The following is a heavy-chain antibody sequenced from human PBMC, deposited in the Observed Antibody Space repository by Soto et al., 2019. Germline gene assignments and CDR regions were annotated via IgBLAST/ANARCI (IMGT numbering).Heavy chain of an antibody. J-gene: IGHJ4*02. Sequence: QVQLVESGGGVVQPGRSLRLSCAASGFTFSRHTMHWVRQAPGKGLEWVAAISDDGSNTYYADSVKGRFTISRDNSKNTLYLQMNSLSSEDTAVQHCASEVYYDFGIGFSTHPYYFDDWGQGTLVTVSS. V-gene: IGHV3-30-3*01. CDR1: GFTFSRHT. CDR2: ISDDGSNT. D-gene: IGHD3-3*01. CDR3: ASEVYYDFGIGFSTHPYYFDD.